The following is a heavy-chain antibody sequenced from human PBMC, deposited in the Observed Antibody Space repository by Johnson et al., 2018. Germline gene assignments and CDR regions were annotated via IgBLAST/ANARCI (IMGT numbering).Heavy chain of an antibody. Sequence: QVQLVQSGGGVVQXGRSLRLSCTASEFIFSTYSMHWVRQVPGKGLEWVALISHDGKTEYYKDSVKGRFTISRDNSKNTLFLQMSSLRGEDTAVYFCARDPGDSSGYHYYYGMDVWGQGTTVTVSS. CDR1: EFIFSTYS. D-gene: IGHD3-22*01. CDR2: ISHDGKTE. V-gene: IGHV3-30*03. CDR3: ARDPGDSSGYHYYYGMDV. J-gene: IGHJ6*02.